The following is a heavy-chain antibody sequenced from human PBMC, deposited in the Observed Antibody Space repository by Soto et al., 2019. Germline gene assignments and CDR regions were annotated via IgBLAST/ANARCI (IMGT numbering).Heavy chain of an antibody. D-gene: IGHD6-13*01. CDR3: ARDNGIAGSFDP. CDR1: GFTFRSYS. V-gene: IGHV3-48*02. Sequence: RLVESGGGLVQPGGSLRLSCAASGFTFRSYSMYWVRQPPGKGREWVSYISISSRTIYYADSVKGRFTISRDDAKNPLYLQMNSLRDEDTSVYYCARDNGIAGSFDPWGQGTLVTVSS. CDR2: ISISSRTI. J-gene: IGHJ5*02.